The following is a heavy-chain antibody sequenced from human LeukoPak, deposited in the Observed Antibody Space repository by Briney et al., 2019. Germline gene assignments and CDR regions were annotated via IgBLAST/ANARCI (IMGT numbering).Heavy chain of an antibody. CDR2: ISGSGGST. CDR3: AKDVRYSYGYGY. CDR1: GFTFSSYA. Sequence: GGSLRLSCAASGFTFSSYAMSWVRQAPGKGLEWVSAISGSGGSTYYADSVKGRFTISRDNSKNTLYLQMNNLRAEDTAVYYCAKDVRYSYGYGYWGQGTLVTVSS. V-gene: IGHV3-23*01. D-gene: IGHD5-18*01. J-gene: IGHJ4*02.